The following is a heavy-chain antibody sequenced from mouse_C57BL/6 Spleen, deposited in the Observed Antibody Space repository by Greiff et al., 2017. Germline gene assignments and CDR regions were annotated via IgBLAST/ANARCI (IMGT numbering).Heavy chain of an antibody. V-gene: IGHV1-15*01. CDR1: GYTFTDYE. Sequence: VKLQQSGAELVRPGASVTLSCKASGYTFTDYEMHWVKQTPVHGLEWIGPIDPETGGTAYNQKFKGKAILTADKSSSTAYMELRSLTSEDSAVYYCTRAVYYFDYWGQGTTLTVSS. CDR2: IDPETGGT. J-gene: IGHJ2*01. D-gene: IGHD3-3*01. CDR3: TRAVYYFDY.